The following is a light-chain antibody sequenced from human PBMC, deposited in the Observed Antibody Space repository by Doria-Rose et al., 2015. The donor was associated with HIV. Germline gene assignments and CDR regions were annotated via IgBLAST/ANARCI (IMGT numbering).Light chain of an antibody. V-gene: IGKV3-20*01. CDR3: HQYGTSWT. CDR1: QSFSSTY. J-gene: IGKJ1*01. Sequence: TQSPGTLSLSPGERATLSCRASQSFSSTYLAWYQQKPGQARSLLIYDGSTRATGIQDRFSASGSGTDFTLTINRLEPEDFALYYCHQYGTSWTFGQGTKVEI. CDR2: DGS.